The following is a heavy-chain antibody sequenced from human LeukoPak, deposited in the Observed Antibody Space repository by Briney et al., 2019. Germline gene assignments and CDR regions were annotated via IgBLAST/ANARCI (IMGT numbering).Heavy chain of an antibody. Sequence: SETLSLTCTVSGYSISSGYYWGWIRQPPGKGLEWIGSIYHSGSTDYSPSLKSRVTISVDTSKNQFSLKLSSVTAADTAVYYCARAVVTMVRGVYDPWGQGTLVTVSS. V-gene: IGHV4-38-2*02. CDR2: IYHSGST. D-gene: IGHD3-10*01. CDR3: ARAVVTMVRGVYDP. CDR1: GYSISSGYY. J-gene: IGHJ5*02.